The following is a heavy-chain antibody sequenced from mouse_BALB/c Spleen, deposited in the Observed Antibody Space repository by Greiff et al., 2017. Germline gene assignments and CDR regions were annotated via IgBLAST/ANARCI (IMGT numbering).Heavy chain of an antibody. Sequence: VQLQQSGAELVKPGASVKLSCTASGFTITDSYMHWVKQRPEQGLEWIGRIDPANGNTKYDPKFQGKATMTADTSSNTAYLQLSSLTSEDPAVYYCAGVVGDRYDEAHYYFDYWGQGTTLTVSS. CDR3: AGVVGDRYDEAHYYFDY. CDR1: GFTITDSY. V-gene: IGHV14-3*02. D-gene: IGHD2-14*01. CDR2: IDPANGNT. J-gene: IGHJ2*01.